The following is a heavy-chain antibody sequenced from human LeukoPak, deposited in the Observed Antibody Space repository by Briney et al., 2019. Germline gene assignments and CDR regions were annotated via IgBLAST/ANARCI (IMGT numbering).Heavy chain of an antibody. CDR3: ARGPWGSGSYSGGET. Sequence: SVKVSCKASGGTFSSYAISWVRQAPGQGLEWMGGIIPIFGTANYAQKFQGRVTITADESTSTAYTELSSLRSEDTAVYYCARGPWGSGSYSGGETWGQGTLVTVSS. J-gene: IGHJ5*02. CDR2: IIPIFGTA. CDR1: GGTFSSYA. V-gene: IGHV1-69*13. D-gene: IGHD1-26*01.